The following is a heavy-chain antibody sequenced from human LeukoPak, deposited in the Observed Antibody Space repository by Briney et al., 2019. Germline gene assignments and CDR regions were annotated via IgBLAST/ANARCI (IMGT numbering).Heavy chain of an antibody. Sequence: SETLSLTCTVSGGSVSSGSYYWSWIRQPPGKGLEWIGYNYYSGSTNYNPSLKSRVTISVDTSKNQFSLKLSSVTAADTAVYYCARDPKVGATTHGFDPWGQGTLVTVSS. D-gene: IGHD1-26*01. CDR3: ARDPKVGATTHGFDP. V-gene: IGHV4-61*01. CDR2: NYYSGST. J-gene: IGHJ5*02. CDR1: GGSVSSGSYY.